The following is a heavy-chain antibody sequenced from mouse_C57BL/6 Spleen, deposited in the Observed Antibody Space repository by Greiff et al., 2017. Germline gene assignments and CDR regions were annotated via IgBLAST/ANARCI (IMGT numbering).Heavy chain of an antibody. V-gene: IGHV1-15*01. CDR2: INPETGGT. Sequence: VKLLQSGAELVRPGASVTLSCKASGYTFTDYEMHWVKQTPVHGLEWIGAINPETGGTAYNQKFKGKAILTADKSSSTAYMELRSLTSEDSAVYYSTSIYSGYVDYWGQGTTLTVSS. D-gene: IGHD2-1*01. CDR3: TSIYSGYVDY. J-gene: IGHJ2*01. CDR1: GYTFTDYE.